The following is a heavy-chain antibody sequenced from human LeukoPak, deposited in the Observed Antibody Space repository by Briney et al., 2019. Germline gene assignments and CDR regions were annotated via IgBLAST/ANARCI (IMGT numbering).Heavy chain of an antibody. CDR2: IKQDGSEK. J-gene: IGHJ3*02. V-gene: IGHV3-7*03. CDR1: GFTFSSYW. Sequence: QPGGSLRLSCAASGFTFSSYWMSWVRQAPGKGLEWVANIKQDGSEKYYVDSVKGRFTISRDNAKNSLYLQMNSLRAEDTAVYYCAKELTFGGVIVIRGDAFDIWGQGTMVTVSS. CDR3: AKELTFGGVIVIRGDAFDI. D-gene: IGHD3-16*02.